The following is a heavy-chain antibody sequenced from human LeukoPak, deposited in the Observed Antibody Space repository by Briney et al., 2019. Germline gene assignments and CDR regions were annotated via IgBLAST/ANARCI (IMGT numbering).Heavy chain of an antibody. J-gene: IGHJ4*02. D-gene: IGHD3-9*01. CDR3: AKAPVLRYFDWRSDDFDY. V-gene: IGHV3-23*01. CDR2: ISGSGGST. CDR1: GFTFSSYA. Sequence: PGGSLRLSCAASGFTFSSYAMSWVRQAPGKGLEWVSAISGSGGSTYYADSVKGRFTISRDNSKNTLYLQMNSLRAEDTAVYYCAKAPVLRYFDWRSDDFDYWGQGTLVTASS.